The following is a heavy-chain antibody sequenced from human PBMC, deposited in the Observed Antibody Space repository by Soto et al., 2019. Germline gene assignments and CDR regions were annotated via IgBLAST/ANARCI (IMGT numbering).Heavy chain of an antibody. D-gene: IGHD3-16*01. CDR1: GYTFTSYA. CDR2: INAGNGNT. J-gene: IGHJ1*01. V-gene: IGHV1-3*05. CDR3: ARGYGAPADYFQH. Sequence: QVQLVQSGAEEKKPGASVRVSCKASGYTFTSYAMHWVRQAPGQRLERMGWINAGNGNTNYSQKFQGRVTITRDTSASTAYMELSSLRSEDTAVYYCARGYGAPADYFQHWGQGTLVTVSS.